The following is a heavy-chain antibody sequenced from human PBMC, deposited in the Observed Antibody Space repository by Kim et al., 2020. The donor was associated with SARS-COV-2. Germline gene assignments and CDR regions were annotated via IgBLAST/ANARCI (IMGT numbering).Heavy chain of an antibody. Sequence: GGSLRLSCAASGFTFSSYAMSWVRQAPGKGLEWVSAISGSGGSTYYADSVKGRFTISRDNSKNTLYLQMNSLRAEDTAVYYCAKDPLGSGLWFGGGFDPWGQGTLVTVSS. V-gene: IGHV3-23*01. J-gene: IGHJ5*02. CDR1: GFTFSSYA. D-gene: IGHD3-10*01. CDR3: AKDPLGSGLWFGGGFDP. CDR2: ISGSGGST.